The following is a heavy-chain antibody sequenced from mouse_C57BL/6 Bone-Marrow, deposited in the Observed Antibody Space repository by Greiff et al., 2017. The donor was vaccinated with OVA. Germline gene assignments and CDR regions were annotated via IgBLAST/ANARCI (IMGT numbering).Heavy chain of an antibody. CDR1: GFTFSSYT. J-gene: IGHJ3*01. Sequence: EVMLVESGGGLVKPGGSLKLSCAASGFTFSSYTMSWVRQTPEKRLEWVATISGGGGNTYYPESVKGRVTISRDNAKNTLYLQRSSLRSEDTALYYCARSPYGGFAYWGQGTLVTVSA. V-gene: IGHV5-9*01. CDR3: ARSPYGGFAY. D-gene: IGHD1-1*02. CDR2: ISGGGGNT.